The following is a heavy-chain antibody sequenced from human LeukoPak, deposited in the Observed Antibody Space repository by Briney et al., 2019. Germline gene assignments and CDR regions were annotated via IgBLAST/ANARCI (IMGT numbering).Heavy chain of an antibody. J-gene: IGHJ5*02. CDR1: GFTFSSYA. Sequence: QPGGSLRLSCAASGFTFSSYAMHWVRQAPGKGLEWVAVISYDGSNKYYADSVKGRFTISRDNSKNTLYLQMNSLRAEDTAVYYCARDPSKLTVSNWFDPWGQGSLVTVSS. CDR2: ISYDGSNK. CDR3: ARDPSKLTVSNWFDP. V-gene: IGHV3-30-3*01. D-gene: IGHD4-17*01.